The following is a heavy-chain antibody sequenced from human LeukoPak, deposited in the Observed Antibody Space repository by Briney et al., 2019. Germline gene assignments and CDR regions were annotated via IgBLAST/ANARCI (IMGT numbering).Heavy chain of an antibody. V-gene: IGHV4-39*01. CDR1: VGPIRISSYY. J-gene: IGHJ4*02. CDR2: IYYRGCT. D-gene: IGHD5-18*01. Sequence: SETQSLTCTFSVGPIRISSYYGGWIRQPPGKGVELIGSIYYRGCTFYNPSLKSRGTTSVDTSKNQFDLTVSSVSAADTVVDYCATVRGYSDIWGQGTLVTVSS. CDR3: ATVRGYSDI.